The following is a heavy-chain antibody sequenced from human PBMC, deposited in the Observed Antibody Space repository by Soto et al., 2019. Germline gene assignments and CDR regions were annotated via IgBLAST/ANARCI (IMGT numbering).Heavy chain of an antibody. V-gene: IGHV4-4*02. CDR1: GGSISSSNW. CDR3: ARALRGRSGSRAYFDY. Sequence: PSETLSLTCAVSGGSISSSNWWSWVRQPPGKGLEWIGEIYHSGSTNYNPSLTSRVTISVDKSKNQFSLKLSSVTAADTAVYYCARALRGRSGSRAYFDYWGQGTMVTVSS. J-gene: IGHJ4*02. CDR2: IYHSGST. D-gene: IGHD3-16*01.